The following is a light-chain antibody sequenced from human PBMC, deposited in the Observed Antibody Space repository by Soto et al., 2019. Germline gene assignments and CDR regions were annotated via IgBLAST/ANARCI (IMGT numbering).Light chain of an antibody. Sequence: QSALAQPASVSGSPGESISISCTGTSSDIGPYNYVSWYQHHPGKAPKLMIYDVGNRPAGVSTSFSGSKSGNTASLTSSGLQAEDEAKYYCASYTTSNALEFGGGTKLTVL. CDR1: SSDIGPYNY. CDR3: ASYTTSNALE. J-gene: IGLJ3*02. CDR2: DVG. V-gene: IGLV2-14*03.